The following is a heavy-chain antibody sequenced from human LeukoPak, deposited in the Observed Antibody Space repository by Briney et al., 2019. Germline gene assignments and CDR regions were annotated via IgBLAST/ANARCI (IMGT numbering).Heavy chain of an antibody. CDR2: ISSSSSYL. V-gene: IGHV3-21*01. CDR1: GFTLSTYN. CDR3: ARDAVTGYSSGWYKPFPFDS. Sequence: GGSLRLSCAASGFTLSTYNMNWVRQAPGKGLEWVSSISSSSSYLFFADSVKGRFSISRDNTKNSLYLQMSGLRAEDTAVYYCARDAVTGYSSGWYKPFPFDSWGQGTLVTVSS. J-gene: IGHJ4*02. D-gene: IGHD6-19*01.